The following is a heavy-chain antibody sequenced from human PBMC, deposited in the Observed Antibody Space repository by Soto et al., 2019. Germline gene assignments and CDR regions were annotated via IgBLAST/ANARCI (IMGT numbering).Heavy chain of an antibody. CDR1: GFTFSSYG. D-gene: IGHD3-3*01. V-gene: IGHV3-33*01. J-gene: IGHJ6*02. CDR3: ARDPKAHDFWRGPLVYYYYYYGMDV. Sequence: GGSLRLSCAASGFTFSSYGMHWVRQAPGKGLEWVAVIWYDGSNKYYADSVKGRFTISRDNSKNTLYLQMNSLRAEDTAVYYSARDPKAHDFWRGPLVYYYYYYGMDVWGQGTTVTVSS. CDR2: IWYDGSNK.